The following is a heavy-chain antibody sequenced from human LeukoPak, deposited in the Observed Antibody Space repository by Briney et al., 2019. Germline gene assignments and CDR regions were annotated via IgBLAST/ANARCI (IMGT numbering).Heavy chain of an antibody. Sequence: SDTLSLTCTVSGGSISSYYWSWIRQPAGKGLEWIGRIYTSGSTNYNPSLKSRVTMSVDTSKNQFSLKLSSVTAADTAVYYCARDLAWFGELLWGFDHWGQGTLVTVSS. CDR3: ARDLAWFGELLWGFDH. J-gene: IGHJ4*02. V-gene: IGHV4-4*07. D-gene: IGHD3-10*01. CDR1: GGSISSYY. CDR2: IYTSGST.